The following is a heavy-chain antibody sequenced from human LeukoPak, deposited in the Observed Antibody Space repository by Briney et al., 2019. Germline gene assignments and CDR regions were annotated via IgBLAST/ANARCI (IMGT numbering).Heavy chain of an antibody. D-gene: IGHD4-17*01. J-gene: IGHJ4*02. Sequence: GGSLRLSCAASGFTFSNYALHWVRQPPGKGLEWVAVISYDGNKKYYADSVRGRFTISRDNLKNSLYLQMDSLRAEDMAVYYCARAWDTTTAQVDYWGQGTLVTVSS. CDR2: ISYDGNKK. CDR3: ARAWDTTTAQVDY. V-gene: IGHV3-30-3*01. CDR1: GFTFSNYA.